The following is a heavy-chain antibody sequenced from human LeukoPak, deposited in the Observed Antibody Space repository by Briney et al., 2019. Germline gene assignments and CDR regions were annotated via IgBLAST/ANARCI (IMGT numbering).Heavy chain of an antibody. V-gene: IGHV1-2*02. Sequence: GASVKVSCKASGFTFTGYYMHWVRQAPGQGLEWMGWINPNSGGTNYAQKFQGRVTMTRDTSISTAYMELSRLRSDDTAVYYCAREYCSSTSCSSYIDYWGQGTLVTVSS. D-gene: IGHD2-2*01. CDR1: GFTFTGYY. J-gene: IGHJ4*02. CDR2: INPNSGGT. CDR3: AREYCSSTSCSSYIDY.